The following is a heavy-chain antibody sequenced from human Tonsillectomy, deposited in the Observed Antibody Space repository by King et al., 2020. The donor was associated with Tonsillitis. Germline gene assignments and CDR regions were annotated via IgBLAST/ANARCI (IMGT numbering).Heavy chain of an antibody. V-gene: IGHV4-59*08. CDR2: IYDSGST. J-gene: IGHJ4*02. CDR1: GDSISNYY. Sequence: VQLQESGPGLVKPSETLSLTCTVSGDSISNYYWSWIRQPPGKGLEWIGYIYDSGSTNYNPSLKSRVTISLDTSKNQFSLKLSSVTAADTAVYYCARHINPSPITQQLAPDEDYYFDYWGQGTLVTVSS. CDR3: ARHINPSPITQQLAPDEDYYFDY. D-gene: IGHD6-13*01.